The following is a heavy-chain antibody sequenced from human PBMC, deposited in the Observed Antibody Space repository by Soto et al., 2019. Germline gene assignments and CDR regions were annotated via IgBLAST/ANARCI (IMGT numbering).Heavy chain of an antibody. CDR3: ARLPRDCNRTSCYYADH. D-gene: IGHD2-2*01. CDR2: MYPGDSDT. J-gene: IGHJ4*02. CDR1: GYDFNTNW. Sequence: GASLKISCRGSGYDFNTNWFGWVRQLPGRVLEWVGIMYPGDSDTRYNPSLQGHVTLSVDVTVSTAFLQWRSLETSDTGMYFCARLPRDCNRTSCYYADHWGQGTQVTVSS. V-gene: IGHV5-51*01.